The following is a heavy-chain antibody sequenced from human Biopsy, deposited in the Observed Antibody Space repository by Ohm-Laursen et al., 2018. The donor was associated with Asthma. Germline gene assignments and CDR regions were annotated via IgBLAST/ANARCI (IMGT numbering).Heavy chain of an antibody. CDR3: ARGDSSNWSHYYFDY. Sequence: SLRLSCAASGFAVSRDHMFWVHQAPGKGLEWVSVIYSGGTSHTADSVRGRFTISRDYSKNTSYLQMHSLRAEDTAVYYCARGDSSNWSHYYFDYWGQGTLVTVSS. CDR2: IYSGGTS. V-gene: IGHV3-53*01. CDR1: GFAVSRDH. J-gene: IGHJ4*02. D-gene: IGHD3-22*01.